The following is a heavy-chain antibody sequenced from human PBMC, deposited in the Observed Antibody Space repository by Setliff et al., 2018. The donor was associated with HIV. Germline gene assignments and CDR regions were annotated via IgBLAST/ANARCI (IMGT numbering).Heavy chain of an antibody. CDR2: ISSSGSTI. CDR3: ARDPYYYDSSGYGPRAFDI. D-gene: IGHD3-22*01. J-gene: IGHJ3*02. CDR1: GFTFDDYA. Sequence: GGSLRLSCAASGFTFDDYAMSWIRQAPGKGLEWISYISSSGSTIYYADSVKGRFTISRDNAKNSLYLQMNSLRAEDTAVYYCARDPYYYDSSGYGPRAFDIWGQGTMVTVS. V-gene: IGHV3-11*04.